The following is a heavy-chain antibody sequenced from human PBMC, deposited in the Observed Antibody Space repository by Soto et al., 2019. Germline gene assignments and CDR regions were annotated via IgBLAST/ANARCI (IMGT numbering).Heavy chain of an antibody. Sequence: GASVKVSCKASGYTFTSYGISWVRQAPEQGLEWMGWISAYNGNTNYAQKLHGRATMTTDTSTRTGYMELRSLRADDTAVYYCARDSQYSSSCGWFDPWGQGTLVTVSS. V-gene: IGHV1-18*01. CDR3: ARDSQYSSSCGWFDP. J-gene: IGHJ5*02. CDR2: ISAYNGNT. D-gene: IGHD6-13*01. CDR1: GYTFTSYG.